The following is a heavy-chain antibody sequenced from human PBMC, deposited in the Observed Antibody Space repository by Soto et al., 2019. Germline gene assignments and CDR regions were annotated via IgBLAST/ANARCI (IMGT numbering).Heavy chain of an antibody. CDR2: IYYSGST. D-gene: IGHD2-15*01. J-gene: IGHJ6*02. CDR3: ARRTDKYYYYGMDG. Sequence: SETLSLTCTVSGGSISSSSYYWGWIRQPPGKGLEWIGSIYYSGSTYYNPSLKSRVTISVDTSKNQFSLKLSSVTAAATAVYYCARRTDKYYYYGMDGWGQGTTVTVSS. CDR1: GGSISSSSYY. V-gene: IGHV4-39*01.